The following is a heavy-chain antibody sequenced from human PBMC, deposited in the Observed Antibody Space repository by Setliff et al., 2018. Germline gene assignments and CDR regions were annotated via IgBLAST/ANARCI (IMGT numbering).Heavy chain of an antibody. CDR2: IYPADSDT. J-gene: IGHJ4*02. V-gene: IGHV5-51*01. Sequence: GESLKISCKGSGYTFTNYWTAWVRQMPGKGLEYMGIIYPADSDTTYSPSFQGQVTISADKSISTAYLQWSSLKASDTAMYYCARALASAGTVYFDYWGQGTLVTVSS. D-gene: IGHD6-13*01. CDR1: GYTFTNYW. CDR3: ARALASAGTVYFDY.